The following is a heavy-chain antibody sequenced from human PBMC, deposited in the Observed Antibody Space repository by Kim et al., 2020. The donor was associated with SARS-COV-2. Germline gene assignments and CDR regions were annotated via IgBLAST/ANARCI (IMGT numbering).Heavy chain of an antibody. J-gene: IGHJ3*01. CDR3: AREGQSSGRAGTFDV. D-gene: IGHD1-1*01. Sequence: DSVKGRFTSSRDNPKNIMFLQLDSLRTEDTAVYYCAREGQSSGRAGTFDVWGQGTLVTVSS. V-gene: IGHV3-21*06.